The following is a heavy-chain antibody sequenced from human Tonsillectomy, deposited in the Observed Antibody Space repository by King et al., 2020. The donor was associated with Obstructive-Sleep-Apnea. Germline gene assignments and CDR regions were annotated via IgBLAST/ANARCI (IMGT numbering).Heavy chain of an antibody. V-gene: IGHV4-39*07. J-gene: IGHJ6*02. CDR1: GGSISSSSYY. Sequence: LQLQESGPGLVKPSETLSLTCTVSGGSISSSSYYWGWIRQPPGKGLEWIGSIYYSGSTYYNPSLKSRVTISVDTSKNQFSLKLSSVTAADTAVYYCAREGDIVVVPAANMDVWGPGTTFTVSS. CDR3: AREGDIVVVPAANMDV. CDR2: IYYSGST. D-gene: IGHD2-2*01.